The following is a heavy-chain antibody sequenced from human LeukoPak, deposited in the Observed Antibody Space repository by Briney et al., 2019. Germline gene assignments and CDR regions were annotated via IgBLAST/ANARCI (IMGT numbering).Heavy chain of an antibody. CDR2: IYYSGST. Sequence: SETLSLTCTVSGGSISSYYWSWIRQPPGKGLEWIGYIYYSGSTNYNPSLKSRVTISVDTSKNQFSLKLSSVTAADTAVYCCARTHLNWFDPWGQGTLVTVSS. CDR1: GGSISSYY. J-gene: IGHJ5*02. V-gene: IGHV4-59*01. CDR3: ARTHLNWFDP.